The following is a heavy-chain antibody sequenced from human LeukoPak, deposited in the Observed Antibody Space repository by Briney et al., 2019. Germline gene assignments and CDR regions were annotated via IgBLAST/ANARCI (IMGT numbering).Heavy chain of an antibody. CDR1: GYSFTSYW. CDR3: AGNMVRGVKNWFDP. CDR2: IDPSDSYT. V-gene: IGHV5-10-1*01. D-gene: IGHD3-10*01. J-gene: IGHJ5*02. Sequence: GESLKISCKRSGYSFTSYWISWVRQMHGKGLEWMGKIDPSDSYTYYGPSFQGHVTISVDKSISTAYLQWSRLKASDTAMYYYAGNMVRGVKNWFDPWGQGTLVTVSS.